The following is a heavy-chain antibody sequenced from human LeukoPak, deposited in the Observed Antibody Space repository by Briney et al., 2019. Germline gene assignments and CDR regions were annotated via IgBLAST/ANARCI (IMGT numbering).Heavy chain of an antibody. CDR2: IYSSGGT. D-gene: IGHD3-22*01. Sequence: SETLSLTCTVSGFSISTYSWSWIRQPPGKGLEWVGYIYSSGGTDHNPSLKSRVTMSVDTSTNQLSLKLNSVTAADTAVYYCARDTDYYDSKGGDFDYWGQGTLVTVSS. V-gene: IGHV4-59*01. J-gene: IGHJ4*02. CDR3: ARDTDYYDSKGGDFDY. CDR1: GFSISTYS.